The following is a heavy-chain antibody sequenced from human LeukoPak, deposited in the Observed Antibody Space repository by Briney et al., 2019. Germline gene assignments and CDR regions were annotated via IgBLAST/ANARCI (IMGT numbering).Heavy chain of an antibody. CDR1: GGSFSGYY. V-gene: IGHV4-34*01. D-gene: IGHD3-10*01. Sequence: PSETLSLTCAVYGGSFSGYYWSWIRQPPGKGLEWIGEINHSGSTNYNPSLKSRVTISVDTSKNQFSLKLSSVTAADTAVYYCARGRRVRGVTYSWFDPWGQGTLVTVSS. J-gene: IGHJ5*02. CDR3: ARGRRVRGVTYSWFDP. CDR2: INHSGST.